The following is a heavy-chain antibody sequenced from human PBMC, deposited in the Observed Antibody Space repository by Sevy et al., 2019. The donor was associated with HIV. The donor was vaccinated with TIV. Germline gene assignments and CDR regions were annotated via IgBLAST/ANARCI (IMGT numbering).Heavy chain of an antibody. Sequence: SSVKVSCKASGYTFTGYYMHWVRQAPGQGLEWMGWINPNSGGTNYAQKFQGWVTMTRDTSISTAYMELSRLRSDDTAAYYCARAPYDNPYYFDYWGQGTLVTVSS. V-gene: IGHV1-2*04. CDR2: INPNSGGT. CDR1: GYTFTGYY. CDR3: ARAPYDNPYYFDY. D-gene: IGHD3-22*01. J-gene: IGHJ4*02.